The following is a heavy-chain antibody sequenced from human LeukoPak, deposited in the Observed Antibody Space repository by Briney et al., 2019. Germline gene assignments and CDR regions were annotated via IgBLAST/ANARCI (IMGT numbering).Heavy chain of an antibody. D-gene: IGHD3-22*01. J-gene: IGHJ4*02. CDR2: IRYDGSNK. V-gene: IGHV3-30*02. CDR1: GFTFSSYG. CDR3: ARASEHYYDSSGLGF. Sequence: PGGSLRLSCAASGFTFSSYGMHWVRQAPGKGLEWVAFIRYDGSNKYYADSVKGRFTISRDNSKNTLYLQMNSLRAEDTAVYYCARASEHYYDSSGLGFWGQGTLVTVSS.